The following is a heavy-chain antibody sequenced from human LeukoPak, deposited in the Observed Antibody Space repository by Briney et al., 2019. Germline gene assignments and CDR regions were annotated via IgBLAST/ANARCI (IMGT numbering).Heavy chain of an antibody. Sequence: GGSLRLSCAASGITFNTYWISWVRQAPGKGLEWLATINQDGGEKYYVDSVKGRFTISRDNAKNSLFLQMNSLRAEDTAVYYCTTFYTRLTDYWGQGTLVTVTS. CDR3: TTFYTRLTDY. CDR2: INQDGGEK. D-gene: IGHD2/OR15-2a*01. CDR1: GITFNTYW. V-gene: IGHV3-7*05. J-gene: IGHJ4*02.